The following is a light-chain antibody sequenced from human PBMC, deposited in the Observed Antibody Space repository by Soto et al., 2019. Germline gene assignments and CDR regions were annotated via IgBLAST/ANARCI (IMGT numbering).Light chain of an antibody. CDR1: QSISIN. J-gene: IGKJ2*01. Sequence: DIQMTQSPSSLSASVGDRVAITCRASQSISINLSWYQQKPGKAPQLLNYAASSLQSGVPSRFSGGGSGTDFTLTISSLQPEDFAFYYCQQSSTTLYTFGQGTNLEIK. V-gene: IGKV1-39*01. CDR2: AAS. CDR3: QQSSTTLYT.